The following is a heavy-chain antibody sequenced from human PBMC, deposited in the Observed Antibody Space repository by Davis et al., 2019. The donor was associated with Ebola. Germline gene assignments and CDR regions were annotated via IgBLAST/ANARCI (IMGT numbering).Heavy chain of an antibody. CDR3: ARDYGDYGFDY. CDR2: IIPIFGTA. V-gene: IGHV1-69*13. J-gene: IGHJ4*02. CDR1: GYTFTSYY. D-gene: IGHD4-17*01. Sequence: SVKVSCKASGYTFTSYYMHWVRQAPGQGLEWMGGIIPIFGTANYAQKFQGRVTITADESTSTAYMELSSLGSEDTAVYYCARDYGDYGFDYWGQGTLVTVSS.